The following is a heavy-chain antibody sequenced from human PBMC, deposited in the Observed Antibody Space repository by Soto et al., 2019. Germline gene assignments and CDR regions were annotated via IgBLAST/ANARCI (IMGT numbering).Heavy chain of an antibody. J-gene: IGHJ4*02. D-gene: IGHD6-19*01. CDR2: ISGGGRPI. CDR1: GFTFSTFS. CDR3: ARDLGWAFDS. V-gene: IGHV3-48*02. Sequence: EVQLVESGGGSVQPGGSLRLSCAASGFTFSTFSMNWVRQAPGRVLEWISYISGGGRPISYADSVKGRFTISRDNAKNPLYLQMDSLTDEDTAVYYCARDLGWAFDSWGQGTLVTVSS.